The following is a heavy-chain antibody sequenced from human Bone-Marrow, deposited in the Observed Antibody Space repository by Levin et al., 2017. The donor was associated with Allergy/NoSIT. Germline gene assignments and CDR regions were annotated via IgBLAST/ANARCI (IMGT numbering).Heavy chain of an antibody. CDR2: INSDGSST. CDR1: GFTLSNYW. CDR3: ARVVGGMDV. Sequence: GESLKISCAASGFTLSNYWMHWVRQAPGKGLVWVSRINSDGSSTTYADSVKGRFTISRDNAKNTLYLQMHSLGAEDTAVYYCARVVGGMDVWGQGTTVTVSS. V-gene: IGHV3-74*01. J-gene: IGHJ6*02. D-gene: IGHD2-21*01.